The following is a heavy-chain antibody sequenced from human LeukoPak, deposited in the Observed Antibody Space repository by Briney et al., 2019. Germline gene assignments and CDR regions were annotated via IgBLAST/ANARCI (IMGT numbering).Heavy chain of an antibody. D-gene: IGHD2-2*01. CDR2: INARGDT. Sequence: SETLSLTCAVYGWSFNDYYWNWIRQPPGKGLEWIGEINARGDTNYNPSLKSRVNISVDTSKKQFSLRLTSMIAADTALYYCARGQVPAARGYHWFAPWGQGTLVTVSS. CDR1: GWSFNDYY. CDR3: ARGQVPAARGYHWFAP. V-gene: IGHV4-34*01. J-gene: IGHJ5*02.